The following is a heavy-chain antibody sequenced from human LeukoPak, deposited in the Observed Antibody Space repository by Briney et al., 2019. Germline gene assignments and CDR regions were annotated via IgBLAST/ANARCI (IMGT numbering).Heavy chain of an antibody. V-gene: IGHV3-21*01. CDR1: GFTFSSYS. J-gene: IGHJ4*02. Sequence: GSLRLSCAASGFTFSSYSMNWVRHAPGKGLEWVSSISSSSSYIYYADSVKGRFTISRDNAKNSLYLQMNSLRAEDTAVYYCAAVAGTFLFDYWGQGTLVTVSS. CDR2: ISSSSSYI. D-gene: IGHD6-19*01. CDR3: AAVAGTFLFDY.